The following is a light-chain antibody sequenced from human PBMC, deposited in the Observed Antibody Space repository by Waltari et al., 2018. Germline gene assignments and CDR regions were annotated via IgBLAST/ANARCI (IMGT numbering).Light chain of an antibody. J-gene: IGLJ2*01. Sequence: SALTHPASLSGSPGQSITISCSGTSRDIGSYHSVSWYQQTPGKAPKLMIFDVSKRPSGVSNRFTASKSGNTASLTISGLQSEDEAEYYCSSYTEINTFVVFGGGTKLTVL. CDR2: DVS. V-gene: IGLV2-14*03. CDR1: SRDIGSYHS. CDR3: SSYTEINTFVV.